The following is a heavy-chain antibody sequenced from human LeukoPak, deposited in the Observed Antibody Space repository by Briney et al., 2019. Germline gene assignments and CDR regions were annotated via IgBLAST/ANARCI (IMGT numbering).Heavy chain of an antibody. CDR3: AKDGSWSCTD. Sequence: PGGSLRLSCAASGFTFSRYAMHWVRQGPGEGLEWVAYIAHHGSNNYYADSVKGRFSISRDNSKRTLYLQMNSLRADDTAVYYCAKDGSWSCTDWGQGTLVTVSS. J-gene: IGHJ4*02. CDR1: GFTFSRYA. CDR2: IAHHGSNN. V-gene: IGHV3-30*02. D-gene: IGHD2-8*02.